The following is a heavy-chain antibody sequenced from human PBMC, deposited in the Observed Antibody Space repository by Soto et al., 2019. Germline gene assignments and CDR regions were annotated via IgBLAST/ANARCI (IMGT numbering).Heavy chain of an antibody. J-gene: IGHJ3*02. Sequence: WGSLRLSCAASGFTFSSYSMNWVRQAPGKGLEWVSYISSSSSTIYYADSVKGRFTISRDNAKNSLCLQMNSLRDEDTAVYYCARGDSRTYYYDSSGYYSLHAFDIWGQGTMVTVSS. CDR2: ISSSSSTI. CDR1: GFTFSSYS. D-gene: IGHD3-22*01. V-gene: IGHV3-48*02. CDR3: ARGDSRTYYYDSSGYYSLHAFDI.